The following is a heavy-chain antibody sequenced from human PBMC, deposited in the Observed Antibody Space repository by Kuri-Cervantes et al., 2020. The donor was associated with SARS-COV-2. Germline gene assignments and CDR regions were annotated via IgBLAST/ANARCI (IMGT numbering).Heavy chain of an antibody. CDR2: ISVYSGNT. CDR3: AREEHCSSTSCSNYYYYYGMDV. J-gene: IGHJ6*02. D-gene: IGHD2-2*01. CDR1: GYTFTSYG. Sequence: ASVKVSCKASGYTFTSYGISWVRQAPGQGLEWMGWISVYSGNTNYAQKLQGRVTMTTDTSTSTAYMELRSLRSDDTAVYYCAREEHCSSTSCSNYYYYYGMDVWGQGTTVTVSS. V-gene: IGHV1-18*01.